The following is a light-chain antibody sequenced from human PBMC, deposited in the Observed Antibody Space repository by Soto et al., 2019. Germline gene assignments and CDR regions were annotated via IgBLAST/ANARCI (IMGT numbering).Light chain of an antibody. CDR3: QQYDNWPPRWT. J-gene: IGKJ2*01. Sequence: EIVMTQSPATLSVSPGERVTLSCRASQSVRTNLAWYQQKPGQAPRLLILGASTRASGIPAKFSGSGSGTEFTLSIGSLQSEDFAIYYCQQYDNWPPRWTFGQGTKVEIK. CDR1: QSVRTN. V-gene: IGKV3-15*01. CDR2: GAS.